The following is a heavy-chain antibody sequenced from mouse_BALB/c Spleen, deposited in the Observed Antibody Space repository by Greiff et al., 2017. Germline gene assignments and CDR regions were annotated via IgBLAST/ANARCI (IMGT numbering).Heavy chain of an antibody. CDR2: IWAGGST. Sequence: QVQLQQSGPGLVAPSQSLSITCTVSGFSLTSYGVHWVRQPPGKGLEWLGVIWAGGSTNYNSALMSRLSISKDNSKSQVFLKMNSLQTDDTAMYYCARDRGTTGDYLDYWGQGTTLTVSS. CDR1: GFSLTSYG. D-gene: IGHD1-1*01. V-gene: IGHV2-9*02. CDR3: ARDRGTTGDYLDY. J-gene: IGHJ2*01.